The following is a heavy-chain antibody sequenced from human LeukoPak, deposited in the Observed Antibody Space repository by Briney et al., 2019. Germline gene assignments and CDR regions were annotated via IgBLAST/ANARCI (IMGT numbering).Heavy chain of an antibody. J-gene: IGHJ4*02. V-gene: IGHV3-21*06. D-gene: IGHD3-22*01. Sequence: GGSLRLSCAASGFTFSSYSMNWVRQAPGKGLEWVSSISSSSSYIYYADSLKGRFTISRDNAKNSLYLQMNSLRAEDTAVYYCARGPPMYSYGSSAYHYDYFDYWGQGTLVTVSS. CDR1: GFTFSSYS. CDR2: ISSSSSYI. CDR3: ARGPPMYSYGSSAYHYDYFDY.